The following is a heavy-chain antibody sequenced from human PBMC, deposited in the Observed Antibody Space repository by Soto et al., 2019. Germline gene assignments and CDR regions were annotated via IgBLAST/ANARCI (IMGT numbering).Heavy chain of an antibody. D-gene: IGHD1-26*01. CDR3: ARTSGYFDS. V-gene: IGHV4-59*12. CDR2: IYYSGST. CDR1: GGSLNNYY. Sequence: SATLSLTCIVSGGSLNNYYWNWIRQPPGKGLEWIGYIYYSGSTNYSPSLKSRVTISVDTSKNQFSLKLSSVTAADTAVYYCARTSGYFDSWGQGTLVTVS. J-gene: IGHJ4*02.